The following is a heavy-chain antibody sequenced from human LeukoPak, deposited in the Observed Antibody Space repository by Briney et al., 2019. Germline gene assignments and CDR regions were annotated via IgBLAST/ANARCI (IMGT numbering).Heavy chain of an antibody. CDR3: ARGHGGNSRVWYYFDY. CDR2: IYYSGST. D-gene: IGHD4-23*01. Sequence: PSETLSLTCTVSGGSISSGGYYWSWLRQHPGKGLEWIGYIYYSGSTYYNPSLKSRVTISVDTSKNQFSLKLSSVTAADTAVYYCARGHGGNSRVWYYFDYWGQGTLVTVSS. CDR1: GGSISSGGYY. J-gene: IGHJ4*02. V-gene: IGHV4-31*03.